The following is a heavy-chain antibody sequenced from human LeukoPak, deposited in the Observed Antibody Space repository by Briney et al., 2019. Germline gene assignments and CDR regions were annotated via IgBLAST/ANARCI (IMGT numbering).Heavy chain of an antibody. D-gene: IGHD3-22*01. CDR2: IDTKTGNP. CDR1: GYTFSSCA. Sequence: ASVKVSCKAAGYTFSSCASNWVRQAPGLGREYMGWIDTKTGNPTYAQGFTGRFVFSLDTSVSTAYLQISSLKAEDTAVYYCAIHPSDSSGYFSYWGQGALVTVSS. V-gene: IGHV7-4-1*02. CDR3: AIHPSDSSGYFSY. J-gene: IGHJ4*02.